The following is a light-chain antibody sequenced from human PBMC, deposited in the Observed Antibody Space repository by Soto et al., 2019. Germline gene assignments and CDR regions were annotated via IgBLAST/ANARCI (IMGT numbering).Light chain of an antibody. V-gene: IGKV1-39*01. J-gene: IGKJ1*01. CDR1: QSISSY. Sequence: DIQMTQAPSSLSASVGDRVTITCRASQSISSYLNWYQQKPGKAPKLLIYAASSLQSGVPSRFSGSGSGTEFTLTISSLQPEDFATYYCQQSYSTRWTFGQGTKGEIK. CDR2: AAS. CDR3: QQSYSTRWT.